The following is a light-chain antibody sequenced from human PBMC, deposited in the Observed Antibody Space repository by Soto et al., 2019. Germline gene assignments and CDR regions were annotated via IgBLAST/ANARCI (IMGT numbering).Light chain of an antibody. J-gene: IGKJ1*01. CDR2: AAS. Sequence: AIRMTQSPSSLSASTGERVTITCRASPGISSYLAWYQQKPGKAPKLLIYAASTLQSGVPSRFSGSGSGTDFTLTISCLQSEDFATYYCQQYYSYRGTFGQGTKVDIK. V-gene: IGKV1-8*01. CDR1: PGISSY. CDR3: QQYYSYRGT.